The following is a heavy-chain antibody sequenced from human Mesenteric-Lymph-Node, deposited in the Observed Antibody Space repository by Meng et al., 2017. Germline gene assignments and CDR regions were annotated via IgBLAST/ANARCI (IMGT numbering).Heavy chain of an antibody. CDR1: RFTFSDYA. J-gene: IGHJ6*01. CDR2: ISYDGSNK. D-gene: IGHD3-22*01. CDR3: ARAAYYYDSSGYYFYGMGV. Sequence: GGSLRLSCAASRFTFSDYAMQWVRQAPGKGLEWVAVISYDGSNKYYADSVKGRFTISRDNSKNTLYLQMNSLRAEDTAVYYCARAAYYYDSSGYYFYGMGVWGQGNMVNICS. V-gene: IGHV3-30*04.